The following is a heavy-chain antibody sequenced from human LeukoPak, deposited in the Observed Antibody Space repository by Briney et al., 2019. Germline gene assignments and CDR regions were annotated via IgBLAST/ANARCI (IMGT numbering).Heavy chain of an antibody. CDR1: GGSSTRGDYY. CDR3: ARDIISEYSKSHSHFDP. V-gene: IGHV4-30-4*01. J-gene: IGHJ5*02. Sequence: TPSQTLSLTCSVSGGSSTRGDYYWSWIRQPPGKGLEWIGYISYSGNTYYNPSLKSRVTISSDTSKNQFSLRLNSVTAADTAVYYCARDIISEYSKSHSHFDPWGQGTLVTVSS. D-gene: IGHD5-18*01. CDR2: ISYSGNT.